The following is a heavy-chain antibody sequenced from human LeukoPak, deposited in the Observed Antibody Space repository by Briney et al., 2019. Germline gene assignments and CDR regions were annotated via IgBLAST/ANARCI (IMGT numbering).Heavy chain of an antibody. V-gene: IGHV3-21*04. CDR3: AKGKYYDFWSGYSDDAFDI. Sequence: GGSLRLSCAASGFTFSSYSMNWVRQAPGKGLEWVSSISSSSSYIYYADSVKGRFTISRDNAKNSLYLQMNSLRAEDTAVYYCAKGKYYDFWSGYSDDAFDIWGQGTMVTVSS. CDR1: GFTFSSYS. CDR2: ISSSSSYI. J-gene: IGHJ3*02. D-gene: IGHD3-3*01.